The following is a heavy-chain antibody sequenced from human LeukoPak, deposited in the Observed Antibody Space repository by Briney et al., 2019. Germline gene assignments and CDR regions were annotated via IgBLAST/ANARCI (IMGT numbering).Heavy chain of an antibody. CDR3: ARGYCGRTSCQYYFDY. CDR2: INAGNGDT. J-gene: IGHJ4*02. CDR1: GYTFSSYA. V-gene: IGHV1-3*01. Sequence: ASVKVSCKTSGYTFSSYAIHWARQAPGHRLEWMGWINAGNGDTKYSQNFQGRVTITRDTSASTAYMELSSLRSEDTAVYYCARGYCGRTSCQYYFDYWGQGTQVTVSS. D-gene: IGHD2-2*01.